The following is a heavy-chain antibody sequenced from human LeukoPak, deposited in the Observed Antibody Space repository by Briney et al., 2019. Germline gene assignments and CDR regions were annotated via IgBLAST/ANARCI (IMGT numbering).Heavy chain of an antibody. CDR1: VGSITTTNHY. J-gene: IGHJ5*02. Sequence: SETLSLTCTVSVGSITTTNHYWAWIRQPPGRGLEWIGSMYHSGITYYNPSLKSRVTMSVDMSKDQFSLKLISVTAADTAVYYCARQDYSSPEGWFDPWGHGTLVTVSS. CDR3: ARQDYSSPEGWFDP. V-gene: IGHV4-39*01. D-gene: IGHD6-13*01. CDR2: MYHSGIT.